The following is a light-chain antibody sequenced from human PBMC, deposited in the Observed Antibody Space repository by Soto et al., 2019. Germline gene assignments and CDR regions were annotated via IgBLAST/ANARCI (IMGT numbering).Light chain of an antibody. CDR1: QSIGSW. CDR3: QQYNSYWT. J-gene: IGKJ1*01. CDR2: DAS. Sequence: DIQMTQSPSTLSASVGDRVTITCRASQSIGSWLAWYQQKPGKAPKLLIYDASSLESGVPSRFSGSGSGTEFTLTISSLQPDDFATYYCQQYNSYWTLGQATKVDIK. V-gene: IGKV1-5*01.